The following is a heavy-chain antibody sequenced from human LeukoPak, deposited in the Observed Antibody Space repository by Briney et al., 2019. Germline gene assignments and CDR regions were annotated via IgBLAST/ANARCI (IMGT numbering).Heavy chain of an antibody. V-gene: IGHV5-51*01. CDR1: GYTFTSSW. CDR3: ARPRDNRYFDWLSFDY. Sequence: GESLQISCKGSGYTFTSSWIGWVRQLPGKGLEWMGIFYPGDSDTRYSPSFQGQVTISDDKSISTAYLQWSSLKASDTAIYYCARPRDNRYFDWLSFDYWGQGTVVTVSS. J-gene: IGHJ4*02. CDR2: FYPGDSDT. D-gene: IGHD3-9*01.